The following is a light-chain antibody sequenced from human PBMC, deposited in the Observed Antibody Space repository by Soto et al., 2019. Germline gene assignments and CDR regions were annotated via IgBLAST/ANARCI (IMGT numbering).Light chain of an antibody. V-gene: IGLV2-14*03. CDR2: DVT. CDR1: SSDIGNYNY. J-gene: IGLJ1*01. CDR3: GSYTSNTTLSFV. Sequence: QSALTQPASVSGSPGQSIAISCTGTSSDIGNYNYVSWYQHHPGKAPQLMIYDVTSRPSGVSNRFSGSKSGNTASLTISGLQAEDEADYYCGSYTSNTTLSFVFGTGTKRTVL.